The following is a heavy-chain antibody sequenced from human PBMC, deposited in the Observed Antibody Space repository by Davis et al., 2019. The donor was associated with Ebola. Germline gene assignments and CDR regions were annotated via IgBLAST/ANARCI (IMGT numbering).Heavy chain of an antibody. CDR2: TYYTSKWHN. J-gene: IGHJ3*02. CDR1: GDSVFGKNGA. D-gene: IGHD5-12*01. Sequence: HSQTLSLTCAISGDSVFGKNGAWNWIRQSPSRGLEWLGRTYYTSKWHNDYGESVKSRTTINADTSKNQFSLQLNSVTPEDTAVYYCARGWLRTGLDIWGQGTMVIVSS. V-gene: IGHV6-1*01. CDR3: ARGWLRTGLDI.